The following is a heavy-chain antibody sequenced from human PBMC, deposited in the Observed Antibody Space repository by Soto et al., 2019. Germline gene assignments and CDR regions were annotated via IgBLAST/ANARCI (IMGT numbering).Heavy chain of an antibody. CDR2: ISTSVGST. J-gene: IGHJ5*02. V-gene: IGHV3-23*01. CDR3: ARMDSFGSLNWFDP. D-gene: IGHD5-18*01. Sequence: PGGSLRLSCAASGFTFITYAMIFFRHSPGKGLEWVSAISTSVGSTYYTDSVKGRFTMTRDISIATAYMELNSLTSEDTAIYYCARMDSFGSLNWFDPWGQGTLVTVSS. CDR1: GFTFITYA.